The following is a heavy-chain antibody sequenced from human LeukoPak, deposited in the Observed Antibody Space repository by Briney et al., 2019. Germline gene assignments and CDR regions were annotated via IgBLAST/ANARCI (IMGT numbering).Heavy chain of an antibody. CDR1: GFTFSSYG. V-gene: IGHV3-33*01. D-gene: IGHD6-19*01. J-gene: IGHJ3*02. Sequence: GRSLRLSCAASGFTFSSYGMHWVRQAPGKGLEWVAVIWYDGSNKYYADSVKGRFTISRDNANNSLFLQMNSLRAEDTAVYYCARIYSSGRGNDALDIWGQGTMVSVSS. CDR3: ARIYSSGRGNDALDI. CDR2: IWYDGSNK.